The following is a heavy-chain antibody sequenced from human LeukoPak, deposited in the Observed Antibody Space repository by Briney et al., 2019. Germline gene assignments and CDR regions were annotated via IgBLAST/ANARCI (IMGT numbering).Heavy chain of an antibody. Sequence: GSLRLSCAASGFTFDDYGMSWVRQAPGKGLEWVSGINWNGGSTGYADSVKGRFTISRDNAKNSLYLQMNSLRAEDTALYYCARVRGYYYYYYYYYMDVWGKGTTVTVSS. CDR1: GFTFDDYG. J-gene: IGHJ6*03. V-gene: IGHV3-20*04. D-gene: IGHD3-22*01. CDR3: ARVRGYYYYYYYYYMDV. CDR2: INWNGGST.